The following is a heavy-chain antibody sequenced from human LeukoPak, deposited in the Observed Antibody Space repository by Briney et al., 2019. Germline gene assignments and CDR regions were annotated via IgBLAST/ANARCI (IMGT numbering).Heavy chain of an antibody. CDR1: GYSISSGYY. CDR2: IYHSGST. CDR3: ARQGLYYYDSSGPDAFDI. Sequence: PSETLSLTXAVSGYSISSGYYWGWIRQPPGKRLEWIGSIYHSGSTYYNPSLKSRVTISVDTSKNQFSLKLSSVTAADTAVYYCARQGLYYYDSSGPDAFDIWGQGTMVTVSS. V-gene: IGHV4-38-2*01. J-gene: IGHJ3*02. D-gene: IGHD3-22*01.